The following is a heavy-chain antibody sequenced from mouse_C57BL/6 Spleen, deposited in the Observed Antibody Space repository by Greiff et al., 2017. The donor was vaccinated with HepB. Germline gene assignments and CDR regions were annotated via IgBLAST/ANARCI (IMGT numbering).Heavy chain of an antibody. V-gene: IGHV1-19*01. Sequence: EVQLQQSGPVLVKPGASVKMSCKASGYTFTDYYMNWVKQSHGKSLEWIGVINPYNGGTSYNQKFKGKATLTVDKSSSTAYMELNSLTSEDSAVYYGAHYGSSYLYYFDYWGQGTTLTVSS. CDR1: GYTFTDYY. CDR3: AHYGSSYLYYFDY. CDR2: INPYNGGT. J-gene: IGHJ2*01. D-gene: IGHD1-1*01.